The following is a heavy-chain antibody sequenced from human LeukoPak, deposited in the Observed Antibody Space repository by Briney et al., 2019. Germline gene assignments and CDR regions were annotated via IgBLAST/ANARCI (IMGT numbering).Heavy chain of an antibody. CDR1: GGTFSSYA. J-gene: IGHJ4*02. D-gene: IGHD2-15*01. CDR3: ASFGWRVAVADY. Sequence: SVKVSCKASGGTFSSYAISWVRQAPGQGLEWMGGIIPIFGTANYAQKFQGRVTITADKSTSTAYMELSSLRSEDTAVYYCASFGWRVAVADYWGQGTLVTVSS. CDR2: IIPIFGTA. V-gene: IGHV1-69*06.